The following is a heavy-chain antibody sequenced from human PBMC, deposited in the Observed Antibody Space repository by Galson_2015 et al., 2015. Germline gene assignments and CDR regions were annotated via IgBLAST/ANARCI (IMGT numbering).Heavy chain of an antibody. CDR2: IIPIFGTA. J-gene: IGHJ4*02. D-gene: IGHD4-17*01. V-gene: IGHV1-69*13. CDR1: GGTFSSYA. Sequence: SVKVSCKASGGTFSSYAISWVRQAPGQGLEWMGGIIPIFGTANYAQKFQGRVTITADESTSTAYMELSSLRSEDTAVYYCASIPSSYGDVDYWGQGTLVTVSS. CDR3: ASIPSSYGDVDY.